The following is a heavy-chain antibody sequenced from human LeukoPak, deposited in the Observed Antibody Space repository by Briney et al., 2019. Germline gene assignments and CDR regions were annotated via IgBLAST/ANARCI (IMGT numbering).Heavy chain of an antibody. CDR1: GFTFSSYA. V-gene: IGHV3-7*01. CDR3: ARDGFVGAADY. D-gene: IGHD6-13*01. Sequence: PGRSLRLSCAASGFTFSSYAMHWVRQAPGKGLEWVANIKQDGSEKQYVDSVRGRFTISRDNAKNSLYLQMNSLRVEDTAVYYCARDGFVGAADYWGQGTLVTVSS. J-gene: IGHJ4*02. CDR2: IKQDGSEK.